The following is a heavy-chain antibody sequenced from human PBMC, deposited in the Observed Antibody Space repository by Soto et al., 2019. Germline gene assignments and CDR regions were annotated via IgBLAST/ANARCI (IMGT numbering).Heavy chain of an antibody. CDR2: INAGNGNT. J-gene: IGHJ5*02. Sequence: GASVKVSCKASGYTFTSYAMHLVRHAPGQRLEGRGWINAGNGNTKYSQKFQGRVTITRDTSASTAYMELSSLRSEDTAVYYCGREATYYDYIWGSYPPNWFDPWGQGTRVTVSS. D-gene: IGHD3-16*01. V-gene: IGHV1-3*01. CDR3: GREATYYDYIWGSYPPNWFDP. CDR1: GYTFTSYA.